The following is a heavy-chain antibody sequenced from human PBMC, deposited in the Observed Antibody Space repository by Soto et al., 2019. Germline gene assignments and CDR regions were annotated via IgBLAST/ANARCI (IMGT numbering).Heavy chain of an antibody. J-gene: IGHJ4*02. CDR1: GGSISSYY. V-gene: IGHV4-59*01. CDR3: ARDGYYYDSSGYQSVYYFDY. D-gene: IGHD3-22*01. CDR2: IYFSGST. Sequence: SETLSLTCTVSGGSISSYYWSWIRQPPGKGLEWIGYIYFSGSTNYNPSLKSRVTISVDTSKNQFSLKLSSVTAADTAVYYCARDGYYYDSSGYQSVYYFDYWGQGTRVTAPQ.